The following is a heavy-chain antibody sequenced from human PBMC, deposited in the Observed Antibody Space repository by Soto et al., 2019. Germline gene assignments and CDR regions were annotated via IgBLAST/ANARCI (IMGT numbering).Heavy chain of an antibody. CDR3: ALGSSSSRRYYYYGMAV. J-gene: IGHJ6*02. D-gene: IGHD6-13*01. V-gene: IGHV3-23*01. CDR1: GFTFSSYA. CDR2: ISGSGGST. Sequence: EVQLLESGGGLVQPGGSLRLSCAASGFTFSSYAMSWVRQAPGKGLEWVSAISGSGGSTYYADSVKGRFTISRDNSKNTLYLQMNSLRAEDTAVYYCALGSSSSRRYYYYGMAVWGQGTTVTVYS.